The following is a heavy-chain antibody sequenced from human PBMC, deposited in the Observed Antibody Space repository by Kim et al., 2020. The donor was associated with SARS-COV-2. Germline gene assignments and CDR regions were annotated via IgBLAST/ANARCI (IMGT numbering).Heavy chain of an antibody. J-gene: IGHJ3*02. CDR2: ISSSSSYI. D-gene: IGHD3-10*01. CDR1: GFTFSSYS. V-gene: IGHV3-21*01. Sequence: GGSLRLSCAASGFTFSSYSMNWVRQAPGKGLEWVSSISSSSSYIYYADSVKGRFTISRDNAKNSLYLQMNSLRAEDTAVYYCARVRDGSGSYYPDDAFDIWGQGTMVTVSS. CDR3: ARVRDGSGSYYPDDAFDI.